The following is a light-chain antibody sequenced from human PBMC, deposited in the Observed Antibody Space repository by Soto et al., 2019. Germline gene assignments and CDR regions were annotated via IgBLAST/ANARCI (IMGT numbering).Light chain of an antibody. Sequence: DTQMTQSPSSVSASLGDRVTITCRASQHINNWLAWYQQKPGKDPKLLISATSSLQGGVPSRFSGSGSGTDFTLTINSLPPEDFATYYCQQANSFPLTFGGGTKVEIK. V-gene: IGKV1-12*01. CDR2: ATS. J-gene: IGKJ4*01. CDR1: QHINNW. CDR3: QQANSFPLT.